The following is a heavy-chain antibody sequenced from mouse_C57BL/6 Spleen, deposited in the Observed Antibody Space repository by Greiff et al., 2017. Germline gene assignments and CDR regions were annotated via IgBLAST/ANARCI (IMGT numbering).Heavy chain of an antibody. V-gene: IGHV5-9*01. CDR2: ISGGGGNT. CDR3: GGGGYYGSSDGEAMDY. D-gene: IGHD1-1*01. CDR1: GFTFSSYT. J-gene: IGHJ4*01. Sequence: EVQRVESGGGLVKPGGSLKLSCAASGFTFSSYTMSWVRQTPEKRLEWVATISGGGGNTYYTDSVKGRFTISRDNAKNTLYLQMSSLRSEDPALFYCGGGGYYGSSDGEAMDYWGQGTSVTVSS.